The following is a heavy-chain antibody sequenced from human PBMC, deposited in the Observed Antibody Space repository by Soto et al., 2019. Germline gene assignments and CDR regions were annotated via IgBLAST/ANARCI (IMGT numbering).Heavy chain of an antibody. CDR1: GYTFTNYW. V-gene: IGHV1-46*01. Sequence: QVQLVQSGAEVKEPGASVEVSCKASGYTFTNYWMHWVRQAPGQGLDWRGIINPSDGTTTYAQKFQGRVTVTRDPSTSTVYVELNSLTSDDTAGYYCARGRRDAYCRYWGQGTLVTVSS. CDR2: INPSDGTT. D-gene: IGHD1-26*01. J-gene: IGHJ4*02. CDR3: ARGRRDAYCRY.